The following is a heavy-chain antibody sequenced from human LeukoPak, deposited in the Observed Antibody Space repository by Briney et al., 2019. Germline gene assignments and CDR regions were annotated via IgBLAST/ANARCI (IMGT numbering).Heavy chain of an antibody. CDR1: GGSISSSTYF. CDR2: IYYYSGST. CDR3: ARDHQDSSSWTLDAFDI. Sequence: PSETLSLTCTVSGGSISSSTYFWGWIRQPPGKGLEWIGSIYYYSGSTYYNPSLKSRVTISVDTSKNQFSLRLSSVTAADTAVYYCARDHQDSSSWTLDAFDIWGQGTMVTVSS. J-gene: IGHJ3*02. D-gene: IGHD6-13*01. V-gene: IGHV4-39*07.